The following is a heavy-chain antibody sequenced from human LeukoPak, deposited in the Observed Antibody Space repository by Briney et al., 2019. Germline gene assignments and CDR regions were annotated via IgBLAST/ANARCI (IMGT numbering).Heavy chain of an antibody. Sequence: GASVKVSCKASGYTFTSYGISWVRQAPGQGLEWMGWISAYNGNTNYAQKLQGKVTMTTDTSTSTAYMELRSLRSEDTAVYYCASKPISSSDAFDIWGQGTMVTVSS. CDR1: GYTFTSYG. CDR3: ASKPISSSDAFDI. J-gene: IGHJ3*02. D-gene: IGHD6-13*01. CDR2: ISAYNGNT. V-gene: IGHV1-18*01.